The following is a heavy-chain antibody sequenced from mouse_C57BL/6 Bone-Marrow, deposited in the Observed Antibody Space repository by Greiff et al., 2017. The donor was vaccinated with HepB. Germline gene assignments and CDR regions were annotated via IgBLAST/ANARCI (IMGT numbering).Heavy chain of an antibody. D-gene: IGHD1-1*01. CDR1: GYTFTSYW. CDR3: TRSDYYGSSYWFAY. V-gene: IGHV1-5*01. J-gene: IGHJ3*01. Sequence: QLQQSGTVLARPGASVKMSCKTSGYTFTSYWMHWVKQRPGQGLEWIGAIYPGNSDTSYNQKFKGKAKLTAVTSASTAYMELSSLTNEDSAVYYCTRSDYYGSSYWFAYWGQGTLVTVSA. CDR2: IYPGNSDT.